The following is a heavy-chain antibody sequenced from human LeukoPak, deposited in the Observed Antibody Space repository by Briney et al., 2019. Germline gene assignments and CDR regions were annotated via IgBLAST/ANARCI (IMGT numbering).Heavy chain of an antibody. J-gene: IGHJ5*02. CDR1: GGSISSYY. CDR3: AREGNSYGNGDWFDP. D-gene: IGHD5-18*01. CDR2: IYYSGST. Sequence: SETLSLTCTVSGGSISSYYWSWIRQPPGKGLEWIGYIYYSGSTNYNPSLKSRVTISADTSKNQFSLKLSSVTAADTAVYYCAREGNSYGNGDWFDPWGQGTLVTVSS. V-gene: IGHV4-59*01.